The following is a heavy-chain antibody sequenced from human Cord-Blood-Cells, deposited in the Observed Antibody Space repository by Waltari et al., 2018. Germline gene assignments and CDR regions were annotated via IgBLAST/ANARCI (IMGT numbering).Heavy chain of an antibody. CDR3: ARADYDFWSGYYDY. J-gene: IGHJ4*02. Sequence: HWVRQAPGQRLEWMGWINAGNGNTKYSQKFQGRVTITRDTSASTAYMELSSLRSEDTAVYYCARADYDFWSGYYDYWGQGTLVTVSS. CDR2: INAGNGNT. V-gene: IGHV1-3*01. D-gene: IGHD3-3*01.